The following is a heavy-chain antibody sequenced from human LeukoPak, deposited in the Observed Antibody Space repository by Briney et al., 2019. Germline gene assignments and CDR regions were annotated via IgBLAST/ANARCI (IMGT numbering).Heavy chain of an antibody. CDR2: IRGGGGSA. CDR1: GFTFSAYA. D-gene: IGHD4-17*01. J-gene: IGHJ3*02. CDR3: ARDPNGDYIGAFDM. Sequence: GGSLRLSCTASGFTFSAYAMMWVRQAPGKGPEWVSAIRGGGGSAFYADSVKGRFSISRDNSKYTLFLQMNSLRAEDTAVYYCARDPNGDYIGAFDMWGPGTMVTVSS. V-gene: IGHV3-23*01.